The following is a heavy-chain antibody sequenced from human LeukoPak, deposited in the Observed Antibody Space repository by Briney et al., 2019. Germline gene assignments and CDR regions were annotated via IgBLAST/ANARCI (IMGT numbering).Heavy chain of an antibody. D-gene: IGHD5-12*01. CDR3: ARVDYSGYDYSLDY. V-gene: IGHV1-18*01. CDR1: GYTFTRYG. CDR2: ISAYNGNT. Sequence: ASVKVSCKDSGYTFTRYGMSWVGQAPGQGVEWMGWISAYNGNTNYAQKLQGRVTMTTDTSTSTAYMELRSLRSDDTAVYYCARVDYSGYDYSLDYWGQGTLVTVSS. J-gene: IGHJ4*02.